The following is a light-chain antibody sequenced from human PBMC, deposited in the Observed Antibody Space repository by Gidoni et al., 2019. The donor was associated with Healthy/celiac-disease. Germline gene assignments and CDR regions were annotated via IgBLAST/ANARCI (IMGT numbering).Light chain of an antibody. J-gene: IGKJ2*01. CDR2: AAS. V-gene: IGKV1-9*01. Sequence: DIQLTQSPSFLSASVGDRVTITCRASQGISSYLAWYQQKPGKAPKLLIYAASTLQSGVPSRFSGSGSGTEFTLTISRRQPEDFATYYCQQLNSYPRTFXQXTKLEIK. CDR1: QGISSY. CDR3: QQLNSYPRT.